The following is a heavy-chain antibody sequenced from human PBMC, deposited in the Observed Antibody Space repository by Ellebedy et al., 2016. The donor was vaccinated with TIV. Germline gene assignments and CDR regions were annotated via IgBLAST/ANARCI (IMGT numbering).Heavy chain of an antibody. D-gene: IGHD3-22*01. V-gene: IGHV1-2*02. Sequence: ASVKVSXXASGYTFTGQYIHWVRQAPGQGLEWMGWINPHSGGTSYAQKFQGRVTMTRDTSISTAYMELRSLRSDDTAVYYCARVHSYYDSSGYHRYFDLWGRGTLVTVSS. CDR1: GYTFTGQY. CDR3: ARVHSYYDSSGYHRYFDL. J-gene: IGHJ2*01. CDR2: INPHSGGT.